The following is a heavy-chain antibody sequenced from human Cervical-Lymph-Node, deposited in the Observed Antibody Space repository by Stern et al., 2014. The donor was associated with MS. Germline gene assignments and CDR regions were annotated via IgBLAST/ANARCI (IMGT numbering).Heavy chain of an antibody. Sequence: VKLVQSGAEIRKPGASVKISGEASGYTFTPYYMHLVRQAPGQGLEWVALFNPSGGKTTYAQRFQGRVTVTGDTSTSTVYMELTGLRSEDTAVYYCARVLSLATSDSWGQGTLVIVS. CDR2: FNPSGGKT. CDR1: GYTFTPYY. V-gene: IGHV1-46*01. J-gene: IGHJ4*02. D-gene: IGHD1-1*01. CDR3: ARVLSLATSDS.